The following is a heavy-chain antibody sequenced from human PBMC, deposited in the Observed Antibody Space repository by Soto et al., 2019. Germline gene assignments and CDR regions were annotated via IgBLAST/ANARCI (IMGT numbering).Heavy chain of an antibody. V-gene: IGHV1-18*01. J-gene: IGHJ3*02. CDR3: ARDYHDTRGRAFDI. CDR2: ISAYNGNT. D-gene: IGHD3-22*01. CDR1: GYTFTNYG. Sequence: GASVKVSCTASGYTFTNYGISWVRQATGQGLEWMGWISAYNGNTNYAQRLQGRVTMTTDTSTSTAYMELRSLRSDDTAVYYCARDYHDTRGRAFDIWGQGTRVTVSS.